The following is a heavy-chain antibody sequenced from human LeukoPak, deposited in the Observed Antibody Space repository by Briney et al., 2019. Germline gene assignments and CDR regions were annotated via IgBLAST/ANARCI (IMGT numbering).Heavy chain of an antibody. D-gene: IGHD4-17*01. CDR1: GGTFSSYA. CDR2: ITPIFGTA. CDR3: ARDDYGDYGS. Sequence: ASVKVSCKASGGTFSSYAISWVRQAPGQGLEWMGGITPIFGTANYAQKFQGRVTITADKSTSTAYMELSSLRSEDTAVYYCARDDYGDYGSWGQGTLVTVSS. V-gene: IGHV1-69*06. J-gene: IGHJ5*02.